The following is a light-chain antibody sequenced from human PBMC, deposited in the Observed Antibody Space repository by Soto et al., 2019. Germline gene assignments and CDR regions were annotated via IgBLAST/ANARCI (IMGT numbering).Light chain of an antibody. J-gene: IGLJ2*01. CDR1: TLGSKF. CDR3: QAWDSGTVV. V-gene: IGLV3-1*01. CDR2: EDT. Sequence: SYERTQPPSVSVSPGQTANITCSGNTLGSKFVFWYQQKAGQSPMVVIYEDTKLPSGIPERFSGSNSGNTATLTISGTQAMDEADFYCQAWDSGTVVFGGGTKLTVL.